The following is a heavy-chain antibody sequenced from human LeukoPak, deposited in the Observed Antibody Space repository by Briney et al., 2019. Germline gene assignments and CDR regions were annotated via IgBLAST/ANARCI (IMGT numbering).Heavy chain of an antibody. Sequence: SETLSLTCTVSGGSVGRGGYYWSWIRQPPGGGLERIGDIYDIRNTNYNPSLKSRVTMSLDPSKNQFSLKLNSVTAADTAVYYCARTQSQSGSYRYYFAYWGQGTLVTVSS. CDR1: GGSVGRGGYY. V-gene: IGHV4-61*08. CDR2: IYDIRNT. CDR3: ARTQSQSGSYRYYFAY. D-gene: IGHD1-26*01. J-gene: IGHJ4*02.